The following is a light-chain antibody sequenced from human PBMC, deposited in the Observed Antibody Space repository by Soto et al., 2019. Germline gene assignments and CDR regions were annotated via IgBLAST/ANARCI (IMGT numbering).Light chain of an antibody. CDR2: DVS. V-gene: IGKV3-15*01. Sequence: EIMLTQSPDTLSVSPGERATLSCRASQSIRTKLAWYQHKPGQAPRLLIYDVSNRATGVPARFSGSGSGTEFTLTITSLQSEDCGIYYCQQYDNWPPEYTFGQGTKVDIK. CDR3: QQYDNWPPEYT. CDR1: QSIRTK. J-gene: IGKJ2*01.